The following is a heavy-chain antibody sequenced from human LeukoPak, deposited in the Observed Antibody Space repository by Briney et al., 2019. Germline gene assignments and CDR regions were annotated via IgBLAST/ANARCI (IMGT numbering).Heavy chain of an antibody. CDR2: IRYDGTNK. CDR1: GFTFSSYG. D-gene: IGHD3-9*01. CDR3: AKMADYDILTGPFDL. J-gene: IGHJ2*01. Sequence: GGSLRLFCAASGFTFSSYGMHWVRQAPGKGLEWVAFIRYDGTNKYYADSVKGRFTISRDNSKNTLYLQMNSLRAEDTAVYYCAKMADYDILTGPFDLWGRGTLVTVSS. V-gene: IGHV3-30*02.